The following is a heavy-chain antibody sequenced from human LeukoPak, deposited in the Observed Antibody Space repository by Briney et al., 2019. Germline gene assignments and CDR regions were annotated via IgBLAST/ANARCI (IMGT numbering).Heavy chain of an antibody. V-gene: IGHV4-59*01. Sequence: PSETLSLTCTVSGGSISSYYWSWIRQPPGKGLEWIGYIYYSGSTNYNPSLKSRVTISVDTSKNQFSLKLSSVTAADTAVYYCARLPNYSGSYYTVDYWCQSTLVTVSS. CDR2: IYYSGST. J-gene: IGHJ4*02. CDR3: ARLPNYSGSYYTVDY. CDR1: GGSISSYY. D-gene: IGHD1-26*01.